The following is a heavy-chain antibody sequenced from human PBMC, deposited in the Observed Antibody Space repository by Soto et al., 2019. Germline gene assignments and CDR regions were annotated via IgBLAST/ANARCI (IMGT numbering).Heavy chain of an antibody. V-gene: IGHV1-18*01. CDR3: ARTSVYCSGGSCYFYDAFDI. Sequence: QVQLVQSGAEVKKPGASVKVSCKASGYTFTSYGISWVRQAPGQGLEWMGWISAYNGNTNYAQKLQGRVPMTTDTSTSTAYMELKSLRSDDTAVYYCARTSVYCSGGSCYFYDAFDIWGQGTMVTVSS. J-gene: IGHJ3*02. CDR2: ISAYNGNT. CDR1: GYTFTSYG. D-gene: IGHD2-15*01.